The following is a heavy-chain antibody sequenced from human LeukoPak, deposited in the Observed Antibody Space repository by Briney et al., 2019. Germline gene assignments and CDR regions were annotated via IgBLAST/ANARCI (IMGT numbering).Heavy chain of an antibody. J-gene: IGHJ4*02. D-gene: IGHD3-22*01. Sequence: GGSLRLSCAVSGFTVSSNYMSWVRQAPGKGLEWVSIIYSGGSTYYADSVKGRFTIYRDNSKNTLYLQMNSLRAEDTAVYYCAKTFLIVYYFDYWGQGTLVTVSS. CDR1: GFTVSSNY. V-gene: IGHV3-66*01. CDR2: IYSGGST. CDR3: AKTFLIVYYFDY.